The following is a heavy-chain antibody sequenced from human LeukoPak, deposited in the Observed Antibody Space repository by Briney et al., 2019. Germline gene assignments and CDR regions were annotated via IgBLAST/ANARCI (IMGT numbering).Heavy chain of an antibody. CDR2: ISHSGRT. Sequence: PSETLSLTCAVCGGSFRGNYWTWIRQPPGKGLEWIGEISHSGRTNYNPSLKSRVTISLDTSKNQFSLKLSSVTAADTAVYFCTMGYDSSPPYWGQGPLVTVSS. CDR1: GGSFRGNY. D-gene: IGHD3-22*01. J-gene: IGHJ4*02. CDR3: TMGYDSSPPY. V-gene: IGHV4-34*01.